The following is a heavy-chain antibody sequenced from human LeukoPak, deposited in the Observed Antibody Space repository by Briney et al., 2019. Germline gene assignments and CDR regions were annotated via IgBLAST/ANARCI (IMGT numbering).Heavy chain of an antibody. J-gene: IGHJ4*02. CDR3: AKDSGGGDCYFDN. CDR1: GFTVSSNS. Sequence: GGSLRLSCTVSGFTVSSNSMSWVRQAPGRGLEWVSFIYSDNTHYSDSVKGRFTISRDNSKNTLYLQMNSLRAEDTAMYYCAKDSGGGDCYFDNWGQGTLVTVSS. CDR2: IYSDNT. D-gene: IGHD2-21*02. V-gene: IGHV3-66*03.